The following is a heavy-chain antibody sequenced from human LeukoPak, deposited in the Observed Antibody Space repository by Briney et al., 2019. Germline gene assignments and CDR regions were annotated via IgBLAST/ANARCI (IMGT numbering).Heavy chain of an antibody. CDR1: GGTFSSYA. V-gene: IGHV1-2*02. Sequence: ASVKVSCKASGGTFSSYAISWVRQAPGQGLEWMGWINPNSGGTNYAQKFQGRVTMTRDTSISTAYMELSRLRSDDTAVYYCARVFTPVASYFDYWGQGTLVTVSS. CDR2: INPNSGGT. CDR3: ARVFTPVASYFDY. J-gene: IGHJ4*02. D-gene: IGHD6-19*01.